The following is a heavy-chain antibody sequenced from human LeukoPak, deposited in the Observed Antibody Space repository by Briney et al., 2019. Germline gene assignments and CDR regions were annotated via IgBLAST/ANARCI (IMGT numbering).Heavy chain of an antibody. CDR1: GFTFSTYD. CDR2: IWSDGSDE. Sequence: PGRSLRLSCAASGFTFSTYDMHWVRQAPGKGLEWVALIWSDGSDENYADSVKGRFTVSRDNSKNTLYLQMDSLRAEDTAVYFCARDLRTKYFDYWGQGTLVTVSS. V-gene: IGHV3-33*08. CDR3: ARDLRTKYFDY. J-gene: IGHJ4*02. D-gene: IGHD1-7*01.